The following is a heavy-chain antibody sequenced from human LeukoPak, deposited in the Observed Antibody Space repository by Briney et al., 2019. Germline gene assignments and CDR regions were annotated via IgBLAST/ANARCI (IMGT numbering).Heavy chain of an antibody. Sequence: GGSLRLSCAASGFTFSSYAMSWVRQAPGKGLELVSAISGSGGSTSYSDSVKGRFTISRDNSKNTLYLQMNSLRAEDTAVYYCAKGSTKAYCSGGSCYRSIYYYMDVWGKGTTVTVSS. CDR2: ISGSGGST. D-gene: IGHD2-15*01. CDR3: AKGSTKAYCSGGSCYRSIYYYMDV. CDR1: GFTFSSYA. V-gene: IGHV3-23*01. J-gene: IGHJ6*03.